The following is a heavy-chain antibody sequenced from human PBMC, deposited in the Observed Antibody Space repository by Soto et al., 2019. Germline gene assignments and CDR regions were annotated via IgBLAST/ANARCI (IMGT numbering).Heavy chain of an antibody. V-gene: IGHV4-39*01. D-gene: IGHD3-10*01. CDR3: ARHPMVRGIIISFDY. CDR2: IYYSGNI. CDR1: GGSISSSSHY. Sequence: PSETLSLTCTVSGGSISSSSHYWGWIRQPPGKGLEWIGSIYYSGNIYYNSSLQSRVTISIDRSKNQFSLNLNSVAAADTAVYYCARHPMVRGIIISFDYWGQGTLVTVSS. J-gene: IGHJ4*02.